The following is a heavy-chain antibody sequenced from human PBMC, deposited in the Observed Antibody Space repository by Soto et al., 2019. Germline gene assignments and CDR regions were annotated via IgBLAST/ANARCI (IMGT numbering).Heavy chain of an antibody. CDR1: GFKFSSYS. Sequence: GGSLILSSAASGFKFSSYSMNWVRQAPGKGLEWVSSISSSSSYIYYADSVKGRFTISRDNAKNSLYLQMNSLRAEDTAVYYCARAPRPGMSFDYWGQGTLVTVSS. CDR3: ARAPRPGMSFDY. V-gene: IGHV3-21*01. D-gene: IGHD1-1*01. J-gene: IGHJ4*02. CDR2: ISSSSSYI.